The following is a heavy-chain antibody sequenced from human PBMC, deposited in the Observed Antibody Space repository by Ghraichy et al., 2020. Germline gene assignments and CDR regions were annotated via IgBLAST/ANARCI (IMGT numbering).Heavy chain of an antibody. J-gene: IGHJ4*02. CDR2: IDPNSGGT. Sequence: ASVKVSCKASRSTITGPYIPWVLQCPGQLFEWMGWIDPNSGGTSYVQKFQGRVSMTRDTSISTAYMELSRLRFDDTAVYYCVRQQWGYFDFWGQGTLVTVSS. D-gene: IGHD6-19*01. CDR1: RSTITGPY. V-gene: IGHV1-2*02. CDR3: VRQQWGYFDF.